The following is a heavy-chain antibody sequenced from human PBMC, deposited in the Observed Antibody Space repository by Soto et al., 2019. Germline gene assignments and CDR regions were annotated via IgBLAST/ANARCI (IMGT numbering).Heavy chain of an antibody. Sequence: GGSLRISCASSGLRVKDHAMAGVLRAPVKGLELVSTISGGSSVTYYGDSVKGRFTISRDNAKKTLFLQLNRLSAEDTATYYCAKVLSKNYYYPFDFWGQGTQVTVSS. CDR3: AKVLSKNYYYPFDF. CDR1: GLRVKDHA. CDR2: ISGGSSVT. J-gene: IGHJ4*02. V-gene: IGHV3-23*01. D-gene: IGHD3-10*01.